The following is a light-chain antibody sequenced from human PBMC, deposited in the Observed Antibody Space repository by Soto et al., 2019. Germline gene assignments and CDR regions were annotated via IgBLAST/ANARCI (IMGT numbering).Light chain of an antibody. V-gene: IGKV1-5*01. CDR1: QSISIW. CDR3: QQYNDWPLT. Sequence: DIQMTQSPSTLSASVGDRVTITCRASQSISIWLAWYQQMPGKAPKLLIYDASRLESGVPSSFSGSGSGTEFTLTISSLQPDDFATYYCQQYNDWPLTFGGGTKVDIK. J-gene: IGKJ4*01. CDR2: DAS.